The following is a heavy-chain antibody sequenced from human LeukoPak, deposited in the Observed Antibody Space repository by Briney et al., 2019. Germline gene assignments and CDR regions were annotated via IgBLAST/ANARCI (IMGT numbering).Heavy chain of an antibody. Sequence: GESLKISCKGSGYNFTNYWIGWGRQIPGKGLEWMGIIYPGDSDTRYSPSFQGQVTISADKSISTAYLQWSSLKASDTAMYYCARLTMVRGVPGWFDPWGQGTLVTVCS. CDR1: GYNFTNYW. V-gene: IGHV5-51*01. J-gene: IGHJ5*02. CDR2: IYPGDSDT. D-gene: IGHD3-10*01. CDR3: ARLTMVRGVPGWFDP.